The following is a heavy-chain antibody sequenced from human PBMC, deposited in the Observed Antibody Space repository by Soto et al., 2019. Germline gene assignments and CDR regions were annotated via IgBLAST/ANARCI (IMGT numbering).Heavy chain of an antibody. CDR3: ARSGVVAATWLIDP. CDR1: GGSISSSSYY. V-gene: IGHV4-39*07. Sequence: ASETLSLTCTVSGGSISSSSYYWGWIRQPPGKGLEWIGSIYYSGSTYYNPSLKSRVTISVDTSKNQFSLKLSSVTAADTAVYYCARSGVVAATWLIDPWGQGTLVTVSS. J-gene: IGHJ5*02. D-gene: IGHD2-15*01. CDR2: IYYSGST.